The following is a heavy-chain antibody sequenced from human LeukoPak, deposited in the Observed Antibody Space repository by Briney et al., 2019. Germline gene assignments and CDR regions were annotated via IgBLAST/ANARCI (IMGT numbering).Heavy chain of an antibody. CDR1: GFTFSTYA. Sequence: GGSLRLSCAASGFTFSTYAMHWVRQAPGKGLEWVAVISYDGSNKYYADSVKGRFTISRDNSKNTLYLQMNSLRAEDTAVYYCARGGVAYYHYGMDVWGQGTTVTVSS. V-gene: IGHV3-30-3*01. J-gene: IGHJ6*02. D-gene: IGHD5-12*01. CDR3: ARGGVAYYHYGMDV. CDR2: ISYDGSNK.